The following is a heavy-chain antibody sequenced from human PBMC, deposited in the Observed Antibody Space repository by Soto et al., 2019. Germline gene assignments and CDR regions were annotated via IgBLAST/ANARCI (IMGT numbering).Heavy chain of an antibody. CDR3: ARGEIAVDSNAAFDI. CDR1: GYTFTGYY. Sequence: GASVKVSCKASGYTFTGYYMHWVRQAPGQGLERMGWINPNSGGTNYAQKFQGWVTMTRDTSISTAYMELSRLRSDDTAVYYCARGEIAVDSNAAFDIWGQGTMVTVSS. CDR2: INPNSGGT. V-gene: IGHV1-2*04. D-gene: IGHD6-19*01. J-gene: IGHJ3*02.